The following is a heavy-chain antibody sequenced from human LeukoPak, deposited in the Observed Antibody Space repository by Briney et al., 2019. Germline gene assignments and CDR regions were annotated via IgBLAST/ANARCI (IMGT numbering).Heavy chain of an antibody. D-gene: IGHD1-7*01. J-gene: IGHJ4*02. CDR1: GFTFSSYW. CDR2: IKQDGREK. CDR3: ARKGLGGELGGFDS. Sequence: SGGSLRLSCAASGFTFSSYWMSWVRQAPGKGLEWVANIKQDGREKYSVDSVKGRFTISRDNAKNSLYLQMNSLRVEDTALYHCARKGLGGELGGFDSWGQGTLVTVSS. V-gene: IGHV3-7*03.